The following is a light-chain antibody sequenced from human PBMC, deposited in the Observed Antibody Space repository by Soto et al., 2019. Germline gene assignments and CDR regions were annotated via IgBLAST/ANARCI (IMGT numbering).Light chain of an antibody. V-gene: IGKV1-5*01. J-gene: IGKJ1*01. CDR1: QSISSW. CDR2: DAS. CDR3: QQYNSYSSTWT. Sequence: IQMTQSPSTLSASVGDRVTITCRASQSISSWLAWYQQKPGKAPKLLIYDASSLESGVPSRFSGSGSGTEFTLTISSLQPDDFATYYCQQYNSYSSTWTFGQGTKVDIK.